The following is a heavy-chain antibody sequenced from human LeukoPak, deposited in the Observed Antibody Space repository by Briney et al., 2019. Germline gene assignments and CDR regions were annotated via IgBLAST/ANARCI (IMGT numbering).Heavy chain of an antibody. D-gene: IGHD6-13*01. J-gene: IGHJ6*02. Sequence: GGSLRLSCAPSGYTFCSYSMHWVRQAPGRGLEWVSSISSSRSYRYYANSVKGRFTISRDNAKNSLYLRMNSLRAEDTAVYYCARDLDSISLYNGGYYYYGMDVWGQGTTVTVSS. CDR2: ISSSRSYR. CDR3: ARDLDSISLYNGGYYYYGMDV. CDR1: GYTFCSYS. V-gene: IGHV3-21*01.